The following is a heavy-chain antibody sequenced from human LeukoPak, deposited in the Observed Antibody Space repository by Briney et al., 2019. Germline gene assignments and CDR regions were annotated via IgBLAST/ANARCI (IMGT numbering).Heavy chain of an antibody. CDR2: XXXXXXIT. V-gene: IGHV1-69*04. D-gene: IGHD6-19*01. Sequence: XXWXXQVPGQXXXWMGRXXXXXXITTYARKFHDRVTIAADKSTRTAYIVVSSLTSEDTAVYYCAREAPESETIPMTGTNYFDYWGQGTLVTVSS. J-gene: IGHJ4*02. CDR3: AREAPESETIPMTGTNYFDY.